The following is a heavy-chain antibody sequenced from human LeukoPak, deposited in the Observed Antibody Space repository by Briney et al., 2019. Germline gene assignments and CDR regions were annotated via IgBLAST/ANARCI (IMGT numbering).Heavy chain of an antibody. J-gene: IGHJ4*02. CDR2: IYYSGST. V-gene: IGHV4-59*01. D-gene: IGHD1-26*01. Sequence: PSETLSLTCTVSGGSISSYYWSWIRHPPGKGLEWIWYIYYSGSTNYNPSLKSRVTISVDTSKNQFSLRLSPVTAADTAVYYCAREEALGSGSFDYWGQGTLVTVSS. CDR1: GGSISSYY. CDR3: AREEALGSGSFDY.